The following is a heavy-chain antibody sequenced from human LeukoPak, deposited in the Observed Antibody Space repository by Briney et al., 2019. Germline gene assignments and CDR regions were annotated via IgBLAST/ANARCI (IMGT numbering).Heavy chain of an antibody. V-gene: IGHV3-30*18. CDR2: ISYDGSNK. J-gene: IGHJ4*02. CDR1: GFTFSSYG. D-gene: IGHD6-13*01. CDR3: AKDHGPVSSSWRGLDFDY. Sequence: GRSLRLSCAASGFTFSSYGMHWVRQAPGKGLEWVAVISYDGSNKYYADSVKGRFTISRDNSKNTLYLQMNSLRAEDTAEYYCAKDHGPVSSSWRGLDFDYWGQGTLVTVSS.